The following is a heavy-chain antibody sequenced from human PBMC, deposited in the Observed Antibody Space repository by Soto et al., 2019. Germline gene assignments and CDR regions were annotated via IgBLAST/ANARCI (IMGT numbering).Heavy chain of an antibody. CDR2: IYYSGST. V-gene: IGHV4-59*01. J-gene: IGHJ4*02. CDR1: GGSISSYY. CDR3: ARGEDRVAMPSGY. Sequence: XXXGLVKPSETLSLTCTVSGGSISSYYWSWIRQPPGKGLXXIGYIYYSGSTNYNPSLXXSVATSKNQFSLKLSSVTAADTAVYYCARGEDRVAMPSGYWGQGTLVTVSS. D-gene: IGHD2-2*01.